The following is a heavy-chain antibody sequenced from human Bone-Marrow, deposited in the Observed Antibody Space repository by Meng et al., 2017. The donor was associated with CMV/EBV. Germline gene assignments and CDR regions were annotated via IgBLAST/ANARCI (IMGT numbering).Heavy chain of an antibody. CDR2: ISYDGSNK. Sequence: ISCAASGFTFSSYAMHWVRQAPGKGLEWVAVISYDGSNKYYADSVKGRFTISRDNSKNTLYLQMNSLRAEDTAVYYCATTYCGGDCYSRGLGYWGQGTLVTVSS. D-gene: IGHD2-21*01. J-gene: IGHJ4*02. CDR1: GFTFSSYA. CDR3: ATTYCGGDCYSRGLGY. V-gene: IGHV3-30-3*01.